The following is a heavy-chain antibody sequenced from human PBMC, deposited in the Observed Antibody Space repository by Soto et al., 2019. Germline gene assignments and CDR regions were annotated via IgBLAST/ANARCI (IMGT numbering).Heavy chain of an antibody. CDR3: ARHGARYSGYNYYYYGMDV. V-gene: IGHV1-69*01. D-gene: IGHD5-12*01. CDR1: GGTFSSYA. J-gene: IGHJ6*02. Sequence: QVQLVQSGAEVKKPGSSVKVSCKASGGTFSSYAISWVRQAPGQGLEWMGGIIPIFGTANYAQKFQGRVTITADESTSTAYMELSSLRSEDTAVYYCARHGARYSGYNYYYYGMDVWGQGITVTVSS. CDR2: IIPIFGTA.